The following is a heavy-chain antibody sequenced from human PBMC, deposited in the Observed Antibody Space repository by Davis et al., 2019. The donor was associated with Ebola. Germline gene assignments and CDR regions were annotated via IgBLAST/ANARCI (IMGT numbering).Heavy chain of an antibody. J-gene: IGHJ4*02. Sequence: GESLKISCAASGFTVSSNYMNWVRQPPGKGLEWVSTYGTSTDTYYADSVKGRFTISRDNAKNSLYLQMTSLRAKDTAVYYCARTVDRDVWGQGTLVTVSS. CDR2: YGTSTDT. CDR1: GFTVSSNY. V-gene: IGHV3-69-1*01. D-gene: IGHD4-11*01. CDR3: ARTVDRDV.